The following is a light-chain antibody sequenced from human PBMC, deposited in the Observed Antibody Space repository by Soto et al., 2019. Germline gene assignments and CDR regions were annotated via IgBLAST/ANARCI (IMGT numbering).Light chain of an antibody. Sequence: QSVVTQPPSASGTPGQRVTISCSGSASNIGSNPVNWYQQLPGTAPKLLIYSNDQRPSAVPGRFSGSKSGTSASLAISGLLSEDEADYYCATWDDSLNVVFGGGTQLTVL. V-gene: IGLV1-44*01. CDR2: SND. J-gene: IGLJ2*01. CDR3: ATWDDSLNVV. CDR1: ASNIGSNP.